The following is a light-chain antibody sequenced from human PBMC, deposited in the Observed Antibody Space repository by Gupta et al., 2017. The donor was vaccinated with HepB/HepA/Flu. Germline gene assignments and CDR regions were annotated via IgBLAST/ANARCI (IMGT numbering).Light chain of an antibody. CDR3: GKWDSRLSACV. Sequence: QSVLTQPPSVSAAPGQKVTISCSGSSSNIGNNYVSWYQQLPGTATKLLSDDKNKRPSGIPDRFACSKAGTSAKPGINGLKTGEEADYSGGKWDSRLSACVFAGGTKMTVL. CDR1: SSNIGNNY. V-gene: IGLV1-51*01. J-gene: IGLJ2*01. CDR2: DKN.